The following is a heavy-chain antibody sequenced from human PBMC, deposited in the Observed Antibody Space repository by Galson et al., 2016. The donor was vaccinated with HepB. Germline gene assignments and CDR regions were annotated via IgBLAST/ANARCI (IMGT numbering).Heavy chain of an antibody. CDR2: ISYDGSNK. J-gene: IGHJ4*02. V-gene: IGHV3-30-3*01. CDR1: GFTFNRHA. D-gene: IGHD2-15*01. Sequence: SLRLSCAASGFTFNRHAMHWVRQAPGKGLEWMAVISYDGSNKYHGDSVKGRFTISRDNSNNTVYLQMNSLRPEDTALYYCAKEYCSGDSWFSGTFDYWGQGSPVTVAS. CDR3: AKEYCSGDSWFSGTFDY.